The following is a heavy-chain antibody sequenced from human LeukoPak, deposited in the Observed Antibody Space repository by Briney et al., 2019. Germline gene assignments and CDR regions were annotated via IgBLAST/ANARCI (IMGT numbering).Heavy chain of an antibody. CDR1: GGSISSYY. Sequence: YPSETLSLTCTVSGGSISSYYWSWIRQPPGKGLEWIGYIYYSGSTNYNPSLKSRVTISVDRSKNQFSLKLSSVTAADTAVYYCARARYYYDSSGPYYYYMDVWGKGTTVTVSS. CDR2: IYYSGST. V-gene: IGHV4-59*12. J-gene: IGHJ6*03. D-gene: IGHD3-22*01. CDR3: ARARYYYDSSGPYYYYMDV.